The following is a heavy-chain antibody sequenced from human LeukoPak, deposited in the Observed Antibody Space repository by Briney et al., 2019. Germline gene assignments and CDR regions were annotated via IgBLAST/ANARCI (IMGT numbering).Heavy chain of an antibody. Sequence: GGSLRLSCAASGFTFDDYAMHWVRQAPGKGLEWVSGISWNSGSIGYADSVKGRFTISRDNSKNTLYLQMNSLRAEDTAVYYCAKSVSSWANWFDPWGQGTLVTVSS. D-gene: IGHD6-13*01. CDR1: GFTFDDYA. V-gene: IGHV3-9*01. CDR2: ISWNSGSI. J-gene: IGHJ5*02. CDR3: AKSVSSWANWFDP.